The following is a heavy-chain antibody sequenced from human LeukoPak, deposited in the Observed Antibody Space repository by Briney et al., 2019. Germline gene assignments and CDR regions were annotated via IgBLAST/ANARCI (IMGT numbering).Heavy chain of an antibody. D-gene: IGHD3-10*01. CDR2: MNPNSGNT. J-gene: IGHJ1*01. V-gene: IGHV1-8*01. CDR3: ARGGPRRGVSQFQH. Sequence: ASVKVSCKASGYTFTSYDINWVRQATGQGLEWMGWMNPNSGNTGYAQKFQGRVTMTRNTSMSTAYMELSSLRSEDTAVYYCARGGPRRGVSQFQHWGQGTLVTVSS. CDR1: GYTFTSYD.